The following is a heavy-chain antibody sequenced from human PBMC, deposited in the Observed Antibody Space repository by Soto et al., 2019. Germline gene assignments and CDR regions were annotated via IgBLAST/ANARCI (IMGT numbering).Heavy chain of an antibody. CDR2: ISYDGSNK. CDR1: GFTFSSYG. CDR3: AKENQQLDHRHGMDV. V-gene: IGHV3-30*18. J-gene: IGHJ6*02. Sequence: QVQLVESGGGVVQPGRSLRLSCAASGFTFSSYGMHWVRQAPGKGLEWVAVISYDGSNKYYADSVKGRFTISRDNSKNALYLQMNSLRAEDTAVYYCAKENQQLDHRHGMDVWGQGTTVTVSS. D-gene: IGHD6-13*01.